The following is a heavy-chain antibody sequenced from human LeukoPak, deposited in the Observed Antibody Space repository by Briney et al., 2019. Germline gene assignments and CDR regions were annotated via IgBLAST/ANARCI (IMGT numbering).Heavy chain of an antibody. CDR3: AKMEGQRLYDYCMDV. CDR2: MSGSGYYT. V-gene: IGHV3-23*01. D-gene: IGHD3-3*01. CDR1: GLAFSNFA. J-gene: IGHJ6*03. Sequence: GGSLRLSCAASGLAFSNFAMSWVRQAPGKGREWVSAMSGSGYYTYYVDSVKGRFTISRDNSKNTLYLHMNSLRADDTAVYYCAKMEGQRLYDYCMDVWGRGTTVTVSS.